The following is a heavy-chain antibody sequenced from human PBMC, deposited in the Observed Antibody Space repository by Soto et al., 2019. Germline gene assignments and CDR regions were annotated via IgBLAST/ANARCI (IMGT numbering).Heavy chain of an antibody. CDR3: ARGGMVRGVSIREYYCYKGV. CDR1: GGSFSGYY. J-gene: IGHJ6*03. Sequence: SETLSLTCAVYGGSFSGYYWSWIRQPPGQGLEWIGEINHSGSTNYNPSLKSRVTISVDTSKNQFSLKLSSVTAADTAVYYCARGGMVRGVSIREYYCYKGVWGKVTRIT. V-gene: IGHV4-34*01. CDR2: INHSGST. D-gene: IGHD3-10*01.